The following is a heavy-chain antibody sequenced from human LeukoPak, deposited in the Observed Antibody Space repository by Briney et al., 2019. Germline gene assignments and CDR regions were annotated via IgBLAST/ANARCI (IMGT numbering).Heavy chain of an antibody. D-gene: IGHD1-26*01. CDR2: ISYDGSNK. V-gene: IGHV3-30*18. CDR3: AKEWAYYGMDV. CDR1: GFTFSSYG. Sequence: PGGSLRLSCAASGFTFSSYGMHWVRQAPGKGLEWVAVISYDGSNKYYADSVKGRFTISRDNSKNTLYLQMNSLRAEDTAVYYCAKEWAYYGMDVWGQGTTVTVSS. J-gene: IGHJ6*02.